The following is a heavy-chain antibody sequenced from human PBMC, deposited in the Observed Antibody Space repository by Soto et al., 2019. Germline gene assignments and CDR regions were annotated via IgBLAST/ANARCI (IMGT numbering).Heavy chain of an antibody. V-gene: IGHV1-18*01. CDR2: ISFYNGHT. Sequence: QVQLVPSGGEVKKPGASVTVACKASGDTLTKYGISWVRPAPGQGLEWVGWISFYNGHTNYALKFQDRITFTTDTSTSTASMELRSLTSDDTAVYYCSSSTSIAVAGKETWGQGTLVTVSS. CDR3: SSSTSIAVAGKET. J-gene: IGHJ4*02. D-gene: IGHD6-19*01. CDR1: GDTLTKYG.